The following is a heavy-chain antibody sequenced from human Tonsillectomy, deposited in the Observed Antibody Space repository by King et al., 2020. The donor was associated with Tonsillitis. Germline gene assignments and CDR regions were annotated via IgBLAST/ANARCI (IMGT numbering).Heavy chain of an antibody. J-gene: IGHJ4*02. Sequence: HVQLVESGGGVVQPGRSLRLSCVASGFTFSTYGMHWVRQAPGKGLEWVAVISYDGSNKYYADSVKGRFTISRDNSKNTLYLQMNSLRAEDTAVYYCAKDLTSPGAVAEYWGKGTLVTVSS. CDR3: AKDLTSPGAVAEY. CDR2: ISYDGSNK. CDR1: GFTFSTYG. D-gene: IGHD6-19*01. V-gene: IGHV3-30*18.